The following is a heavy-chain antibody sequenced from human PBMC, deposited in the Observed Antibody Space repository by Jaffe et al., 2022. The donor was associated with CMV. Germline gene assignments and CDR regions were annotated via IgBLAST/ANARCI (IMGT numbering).Heavy chain of an antibody. J-gene: IGHJ4*02. D-gene: IGHD3-10*01. CDR2: INQDGSEK. Sequence: EVQLVESGGGLVQPGGSLRLSCAASGFTFSNFWMSWVRQAPGKGLEWVANINQDGSEKYYVDSVKGRFTISRDNAKNSLYLQMNSLRAEDTAVYYCAREAHGSGGYGYYFDYWGQGTLVTVSS. V-gene: IGHV3-7*03. CDR3: AREAHGSGGYGYYFDY. CDR1: GFTFSNFW.